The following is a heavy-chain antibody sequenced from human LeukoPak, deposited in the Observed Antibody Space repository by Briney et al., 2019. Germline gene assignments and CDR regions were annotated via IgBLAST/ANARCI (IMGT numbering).Heavy chain of an antibody. CDR3: ARGKEYYGSGKD. D-gene: IGHD3-10*01. V-gene: IGHV3-7*01. CDR1: GFTFSSYW. CDR2: IKKDGSEK. J-gene: IGHJ4*02. Sequence: GGSLRLSCAASGFTFSSYWMSWVRQAPGKGLEGVANIKKDGSEKYYVDSVKGRFTISRDNAKNSLYLQMNSLRAEGTAVYYCARGKEYYGSGKDWGQGTLVTVSS.